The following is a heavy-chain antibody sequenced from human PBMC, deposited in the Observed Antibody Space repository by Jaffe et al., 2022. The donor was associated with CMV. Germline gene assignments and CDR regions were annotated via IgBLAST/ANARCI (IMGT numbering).Heavy chain of an antibody. CDR1: GGSFSGYY. J-gene: IGHJ4*02. CDR3: ARAPIHYDYVWGSYRHTPGGFDY. D-gene: IGHD3-16*02. Sequence: QVQLQQWGAGLLKPSETLSLTCAVYGGSFSGYYWSWIRQPPGKGLEWIGEINHSGSTNYNPSLKSRVTISVDTSKNQFSLKLSSVTAADTAVYYCARAPIHYDYVWGSYRHTPGGFDYWGQGTLVTVSS. V-gene: IGHV4-34*01. CDR2: INHSGST.